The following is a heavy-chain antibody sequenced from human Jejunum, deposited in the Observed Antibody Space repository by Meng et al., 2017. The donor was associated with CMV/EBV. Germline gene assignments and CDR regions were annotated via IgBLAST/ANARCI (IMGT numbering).Heavy chain of an antibody. CDR3: ARGSGSGGRDWFDP. J-gene: IGHJ5*02. V-gene: IGHV1-8*01. CDR2: MNSNSGNT. Sequence: SGYTFINHDIEWFRQATGQGLEWMGWMNSNSGNTGYAQKFQGRVTMTRDTSISTAYMELSGLRSEDTAVYYCARGSGSGGRDWFDPWGQGTLVTVSS. CDR1: GYTFINHD. D-gene: IGHD3-3*01.